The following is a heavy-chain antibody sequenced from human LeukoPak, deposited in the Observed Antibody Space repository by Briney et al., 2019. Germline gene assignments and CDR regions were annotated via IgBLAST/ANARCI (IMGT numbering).Heavy chain of an antibody. V-gene: IGHV4-34*01. CDR1: GGSFSGYY. CDR2: INHSGST. CDR3: ATSEGGGFFDY. J-gene: IGHJ4*02. Sequence: SETLSLTCAVYGGSFSGYYWSWIRQPPGKGLEWIGEINHSGSTNYNPSLKSRVTISVDTSKNQFSLKLRSVSAAGTAIYYCATSEGGGFFDYWGQGTPVTVSS. D-gene: IGHD4-23*01.